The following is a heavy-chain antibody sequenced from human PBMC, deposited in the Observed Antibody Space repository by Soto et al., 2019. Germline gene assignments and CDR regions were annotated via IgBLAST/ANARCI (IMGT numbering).Heavy chain of an antibody. CDR3: AKETRRDGYNRIHY. D-gene: IGHD5-18*01. Sequence: GGSLRLPCAASGFTFRSYCMHWVRQAPGKGLEWVAAISYDGSNEYYVDSVKGRFTISRDNSKNTLYLQMNSLRAEDTAVYYCAKETRRDGYNRIHYSGQATLVTVSS. V-gene: IGHV3-30*18. CDR1: GFTFRSYC. CDR2: ISYDGSNE. J-gene: IGHJ4*02.